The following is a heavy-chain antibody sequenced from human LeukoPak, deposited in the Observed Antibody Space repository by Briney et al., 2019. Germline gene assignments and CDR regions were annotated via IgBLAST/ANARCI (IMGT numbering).Heavy chain of an antibody. V-gene: IGHV4-39*01. J-gene: IGHJ4*02. CDR1: GGSISSSSYY. CDR2: IYYSGST. CDR3: ARMAVYGYYFDY. D-gene: IGHD2/OR15-2a*01. Sequence: SETLSLTCTVSGGSISSSSYYWGWIRQPPGKGLEWIGSIYYSGSTYYNPSLKSRVTISVDTSKNQFSLKLSSVTAADTAVYYCARMAVYGYYFDYWSQGTLVTVSS.